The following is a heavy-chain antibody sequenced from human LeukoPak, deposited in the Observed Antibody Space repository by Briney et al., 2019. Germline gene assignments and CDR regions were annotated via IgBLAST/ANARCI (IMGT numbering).Heavy chain of an antibody. CDR1: RFTFSNYA. Sequence: GGSLRLSCAASRFTFSNYAMHWARQAPGKGLEWAAIISYDGSNKYYADSVKGRFTISRDNSKNTLYLQMNSLRAEDTAVYYCAKFRLPGYSSGWYYFDYWGQGTLVTVSS. D-gene: IGHD6-19*01. J-gene: IGHJ4*02. V-gene: IGHV3-30*18. CDR2: ISYDGSNK. CDR3: AKFRLPGYSSGWYYFDY.